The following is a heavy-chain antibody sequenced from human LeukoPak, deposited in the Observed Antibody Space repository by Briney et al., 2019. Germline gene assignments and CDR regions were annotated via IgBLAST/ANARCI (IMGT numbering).Heavy chain of an antibody. CDR2: ISYDGNNK. Sequence: GGSLRLSCAASVFTYNICAMHCVRQAPGKGLEWVATISYDGNNKHYADSVRGRFTISRDNSKNTLYLQMNSLRAEDTAVYYCVKGVGLYDTSGYFDYWGQGTLVTVSS. V-gene: IGHV3-30-3*01. D-gene: IGHD3-22*01. J-gene: IGHJ4*02. CDR3: VKGVGLYDTSGYFDY. CDR1: VFTYNICA.